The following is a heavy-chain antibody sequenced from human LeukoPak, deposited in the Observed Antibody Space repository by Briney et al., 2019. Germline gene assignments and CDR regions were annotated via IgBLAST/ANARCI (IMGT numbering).Heavy chain of an antibody. D-gene: IGHD2-15*01. CDR3: ARLDSGGSWYSVGAFDI. Sequence: SETLSLTCAVSGYSISSGYYWGWIRQPPGKGLEWIGSIYHSASTYYNPSLKSRVTISLDTSKNQFSLTLSSVTAADTAVYYCARLDSGGSWYSVGAFDIWGQGTMVTVSS. CDR1: GYSISSGYY. CDR2: IYHSAST. V-gene: IGHV4-38-2*01. J-gene: IGHJ3*02.